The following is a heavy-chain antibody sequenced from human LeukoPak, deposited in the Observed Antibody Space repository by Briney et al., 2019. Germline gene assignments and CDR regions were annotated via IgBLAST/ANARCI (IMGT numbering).Heavy chain of an antibody. CDR1: GYTFSSYG. V-gene: IGHV1-18*01. CDR3: ARDHRYDSSGYYSYDAFDI. Sequence: ASVKVSCKASGYTFSSYGISWVRQAPGQGPEWMGWISADNGNTNFAQNLQGRVTITTDTSTSTAYMELRSLRSDDTAVYYCARDHRYDSSGYYSYDAFDIWGQGTMVTVSS. D-gene: IGHD3-22*01. J-gene: IGHJ3*02. CDR2: ISADNGNT.